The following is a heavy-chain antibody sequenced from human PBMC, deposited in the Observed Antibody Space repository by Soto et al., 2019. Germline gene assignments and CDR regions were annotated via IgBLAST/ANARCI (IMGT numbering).Heavy chain of an antibody. Sequence: GGSLRLSCAASGFPFSIYEMNWVRQSPGKGLEWVSYISISGSTIYYADSVKGRFTISRDNAKNSLYLQMNSLRAEDTAVYYCARRYYYGSGRDYPAFDPWGQGTLVTVSS. V-gene: IGHV3-48*03. CDR2: ISISGSTI. CDR1: GFPFSIYE. J-gene: IGHJ5*02. D-gene: IGHD3-10*01. CDR3: ARRYYYGSGRDYPAFDP.